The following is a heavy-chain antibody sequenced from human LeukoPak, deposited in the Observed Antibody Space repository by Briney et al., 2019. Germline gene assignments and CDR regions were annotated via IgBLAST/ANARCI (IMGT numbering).Heavy chain of an antibody. V-gene: IGHV4-39*07. CDR2: IYYSGST. CDR3: ARESGSHDY. D-gene: IGHD3-3*01. Sequence: SETLSLTCTVSGGSISSSSYYWGWIRQPPGKGLEWIGSIYYSGSTYYNPSLKSRVTISVDTSKNQFSLKLSSLTAADTAVYYCARESGSHDYWGQGTLVTVSS. J-gene: IGHJ4*02. CDR1: GGSISSSSYY.